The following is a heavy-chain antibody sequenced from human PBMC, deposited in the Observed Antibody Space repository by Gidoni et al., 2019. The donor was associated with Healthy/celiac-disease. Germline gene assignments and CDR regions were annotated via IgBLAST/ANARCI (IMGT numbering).Heavy chain of an antibody. J-gene: IGHJ6*02. CDR2: IWYDGSNK. Sequence: QVQLVESGGGVVQPGRSLRLSCAASGFTFSSYGMHWVRQAPGKGLEWVAVIWYDGSNKYYADSVKGRFTISRDNSKNTLYLQMNSLRAEDTAVYYCARDGEVVPAAPYYYYYGMDVWGQGTTVTVSS. D-gene: IGHD2-2*01. CDR1: GFTFSSYG. V-gene: IGHV3-33*01. CDR3: ARDGEVVPAAPYYYYYGMDV.